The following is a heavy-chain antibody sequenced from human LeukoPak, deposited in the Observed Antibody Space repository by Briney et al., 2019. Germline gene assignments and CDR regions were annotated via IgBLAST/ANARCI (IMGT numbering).Heavy chain of an antibody. V-gene: IGHV1-8*03. CDR2: MNPNSGNT. CDR1: GYTFTSYD. Sequence: ASVKVSXKASGYTFTSYDINWVRQATGQGLEWIGWMNPNSGNTGYAQKFQGRVTITRNTSISTAYMELSSLRSEDTAVYYCARGLFLEWLTWFDPWGQGTLVTVSS. J-gene: IGHJ5*02. D-gene: IGHD3-3*01. CDR3: ARGLFLEWLTWFDP.